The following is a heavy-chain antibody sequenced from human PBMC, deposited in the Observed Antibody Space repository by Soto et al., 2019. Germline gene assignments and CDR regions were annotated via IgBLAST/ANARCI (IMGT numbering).Heavy chain of an antibody. D-gene: IGHD5-12*01. CDR3: ARGLRGVLDY. V-gene: IGHV3-33*01. J-gene: IGHJ4*01. Sequence: GGSLRLSCVASGFNFGNFGMHWVRQAPGKGLEWLTVISNDENIKQDSVRGRFAIARDNSKNTLYLHLTSLRAEDTAIYYCARGLRGVLDYWGHGTPVTVSS. CDR1: GFNFGNFG. CDR2: ISNDENIK.